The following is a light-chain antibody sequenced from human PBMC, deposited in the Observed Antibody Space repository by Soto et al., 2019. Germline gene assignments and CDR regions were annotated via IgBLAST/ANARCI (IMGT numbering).Light chain of an antibody. Sequence: QSVLTQPPSVSEAPGQRVTISCSGSSSNIRSNAVSWYQQLPGKTPKLLIYSDDLLSSGVSDRFSASKSGTSASLAISGLQSEDEADYYWAVWDDSLNGPVFGGGTKVTVL. CDR1: SSNIRSNA. V-gene: IGLV1-36*01. CDR2: SDD. J-gene: IGLJ2*01. CDR3: AVWDDSLNGPV.